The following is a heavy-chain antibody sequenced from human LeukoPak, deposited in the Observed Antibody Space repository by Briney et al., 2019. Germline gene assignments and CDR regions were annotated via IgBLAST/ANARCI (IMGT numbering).Heavy chain of an antibody. CDR3: ARLWGSWPYYFDY. CDR1: GGSFSGYY. J-gene: IGHJ4*02. V-gene: IGHV4-34*01. D-gene: IGHD6-13*01. Sequence: SETLSLTCAVYGGSFSGYYWSWIRQPPGKGLEWIGEINHSGSTNYNPSLKSRVTISVDTSKNQFSLKLSSVTAADTAVYYCARLWGSWPYYFDYWGQGTLVTVSS. CDR2: INHSGST.